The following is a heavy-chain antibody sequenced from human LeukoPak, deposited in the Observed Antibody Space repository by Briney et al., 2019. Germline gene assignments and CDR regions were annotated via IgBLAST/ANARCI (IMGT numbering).Heavy chain of an antibody. V-gene: IGHV3-23*01. Sequence: RRTLRLSSAASRFALRSYDMSSGREAPGKGLEWVAGTSGTGGNAYYADSVRGRFAFSRDNSGNRLYLQLSRRTAEDTALFYCAKDHGIWGQGTLVTVSS. J-gene: IGHJ4*02. CDR2: TSGTGGNA. CDR3: AKDHGI. CDR1: RFALRSYD.